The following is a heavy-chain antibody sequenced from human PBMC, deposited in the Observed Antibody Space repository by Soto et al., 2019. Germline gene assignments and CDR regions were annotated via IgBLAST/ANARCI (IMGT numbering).Heavy chain of an antibody. CDR3: ATVWKASSSWFPPDY. J-gene: IGHJ4*02. Sequence: ASVKVSCKVSGYTLTELSMHWVRQAPGKGLEWMGGFDPEDGETIYAQKFQGRVTMTEDTSTDTAYMELSSLRSEDTAVYYCATVWKASSSWFPPDYWGQGTLVTVS. CDR1: GYTLTELS. D-gene: IGHD6-13*01. CDR2: FDPEDGET. V-gene: IGHV1-24*01.